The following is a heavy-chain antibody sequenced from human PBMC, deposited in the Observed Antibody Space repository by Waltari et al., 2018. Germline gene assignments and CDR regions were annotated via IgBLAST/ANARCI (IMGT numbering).Heavy chain of an antibody. CDR3: ARNGGYSYGFLPTWVDY. CDR2: ISSSSSTK. V-gene: IGHV3-48*01. J-gene: IGHJ4*02. Sequence: EVQLVESGGGLVQPGGSLRLSCAASGFTFSSYSMNWVRQAPGKGLEWVSYISSSSSTKYYADSGKGRFTISRDNAKNSLYLQMNSLRAEDTAVYYCARNGGYSYGFLPTWVDYWGQGTLVTVSS. CDR1: GFTFSSYS. D-gene: IGHD5-18*01.